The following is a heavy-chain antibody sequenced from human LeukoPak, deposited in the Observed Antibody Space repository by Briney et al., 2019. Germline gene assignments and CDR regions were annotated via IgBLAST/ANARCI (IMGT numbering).Heavy chain of an antibody. J-gene: IGHJ4*02. CDR2: MNPISGNT. CDR3: ARGQSGRRFLADY. D-gene: IGHD3-3*01. CDR1: GYTFSSYD. Sequence: GASVKVSCKASGYTFSSYDINWVRQATGQGLEWMGWMNPISGNTGYAQKFQGRVTITRDNSINTAYMDLTSLRSEDTAVYYCARGQSGRRFLADYWGQGTLVTVSS. V-gene: IGHV1-8*01.